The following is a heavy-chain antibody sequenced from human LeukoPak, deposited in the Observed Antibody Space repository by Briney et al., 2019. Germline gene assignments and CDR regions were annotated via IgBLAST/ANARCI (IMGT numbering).Heavy chain of an antibody. CDR1: GFTFSSYG. V-gene: IGHV3-30*02. D-gene: IGHD2-8*02. Sequence: PGGSLRLSCAASGFTFSSYGMHWVRQAPGKGLEWVAFIRYDGSNKYYADSVKGRFTISRDNSKNTLYLQMNSLRAEDTAVYYCARDCCTGGRNTFDPWGQGTLVTVSS. CDR2: IRYDGSNK. CDR3: ARDCCTGGRNTFDP. J-gene: IGHJ5*02.